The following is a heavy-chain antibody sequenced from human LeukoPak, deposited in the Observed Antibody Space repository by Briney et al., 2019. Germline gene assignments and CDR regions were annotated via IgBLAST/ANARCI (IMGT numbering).Heavy chain of an antibody. CDR1: GYTFTGYY. V-gene: IGHV1-2*02. CDR3: VRDHQQLQWFREGGFDP. CDR2: INPDNGGT. J-gene: IGHJ5*02. D-gene: IGHD3-10*01. Sequence: GASVKVSCKNSGYTFTGYYIHWIGQAPGRGLEWLGWINPDNGGTNSAQRFQGRVTMTHDTSSRTVYLEMNRLTSDDTAVYFCVRDHQQLQWFREGGFDPWGQGTLVIVSS.